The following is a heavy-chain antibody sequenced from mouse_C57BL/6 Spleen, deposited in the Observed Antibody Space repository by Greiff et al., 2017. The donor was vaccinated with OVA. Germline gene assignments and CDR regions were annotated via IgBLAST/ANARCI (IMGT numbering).Heavy chain of an antibody. D-gene: IGHD2-5*01. J-gene: IGHJ4*01. V-gene: IGHV5-17*01. CDR2: ISSGSSTI. CDR3: ARDSNYYAMDY. Sequence: EVHLVESGGGLVKPGGSLKLSCAASGFTFSDYGMHWVRQAPEKGLEWVAYISSGSSTIYYADTVKGRFTISRDNAKNTLFLQMTSLRSEDTAMYYCARDSNYYAMDYWGQGTSVTVSS. CDR1: GFTFSDYG.